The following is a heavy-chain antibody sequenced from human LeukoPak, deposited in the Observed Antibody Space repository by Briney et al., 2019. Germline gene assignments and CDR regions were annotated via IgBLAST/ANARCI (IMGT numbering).Heavy chain of an antibody. D-gene: IGHD3-9*01. V-gene: IGHV1-46*01. J-gene: IGHJ6*04. Sequence: ASVKVSCKASGYTFTSYYMHWVRQAPGQGLEWMGIINHSGGSTSYAQKFQGRVTMTRDTSTSTVYMELSSLRSEDTAVYYCARDRRYYDILTGYRGYYYYGMDVWGKGTTVTVSS. CDR2: INHSGGST. CDR1: GYTFTSYY. CDR3: ARDRRYYDILTGYRGYYYYGMDV.